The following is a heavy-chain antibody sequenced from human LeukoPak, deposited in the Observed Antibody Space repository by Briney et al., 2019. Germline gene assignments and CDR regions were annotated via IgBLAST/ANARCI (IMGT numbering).Heavy chain of an antibody. CDR1: GGTFSGYA. CDR3: VSGSLQSGYNFDY. J-gene: IGHJ4*02. V-gene: IGHV1-69*13. D-gene: IGHD3-3*01. Sequence: EASVKVSCKASGGTFSGYAISWVRQAPGQGLEWMGGIIPIFGTANYAQKFQGRVTITADESTSTAYMELSSLRSEDTAVYYCVSGSLQSGYNFDYWGQGALVTVSS. CDR2: IIPIFGTA.